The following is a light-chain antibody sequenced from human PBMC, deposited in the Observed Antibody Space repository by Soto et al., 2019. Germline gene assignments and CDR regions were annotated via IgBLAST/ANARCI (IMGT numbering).Light chain of an antibody. Sequence: EIVLTESPGTLSLSPGERATLSCGASQSVRRNFLAWYQQKPGQAPRLLIYGASNRATGIPDRFSGSGSGTEFTLTISRLEPEDFAVYYCQQFGSSSYTFGQGTKLDIK. J-gene: IGKJ2*01. CDR1: QSVRRNF. CDR2: GAS. CDR3: QQFGSSSYT. V-gene: IGKV3-20*01.